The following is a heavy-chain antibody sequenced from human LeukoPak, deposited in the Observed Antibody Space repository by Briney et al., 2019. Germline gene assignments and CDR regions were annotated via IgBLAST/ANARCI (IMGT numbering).Heavy chain of an antibody. Sequence: ASVKVSCKASGFPFTNYAFHWVRQAPGQRLEWLGWINAGSDDTKYSQKFQGRVTITRDTSANTAYMELSSLTSDDTAVYYCARERWHCRGNDCYSVYYYGLDVWGQGTTVTVSS. J-gene: IGHJ6*02. V-gene: IGHV1-3*01. CDR2: INAGSDDT. D-gene: IGHD2-15*01. CDR1: GFPFTNYA. CDR3: ARERWHCRGNDCYSVYYYGLDV.